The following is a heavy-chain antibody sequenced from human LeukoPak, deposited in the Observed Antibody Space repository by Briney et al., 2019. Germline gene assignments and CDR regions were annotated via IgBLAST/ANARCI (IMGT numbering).Heavy chain of an antibody. V-gene: IGHV1-18*01. J-gene: IGHJ4*02. Sequence: GASVKVSCKAFGYTFTNYVISWVRQAPGHGLEWMGWISAYNGNRNYAQNLQGRVTMTTDTSTSTASMELRSLRSADTAVYYCARGFRYSGYEVDTAGFDYWGQGTLVTVSS. CDR3: ARGFRYSGYEVDTAGFDY. CDR2: ISAYNGNR. CDR1: GYTFTNYV. D-gene: IGHD5-12*01.